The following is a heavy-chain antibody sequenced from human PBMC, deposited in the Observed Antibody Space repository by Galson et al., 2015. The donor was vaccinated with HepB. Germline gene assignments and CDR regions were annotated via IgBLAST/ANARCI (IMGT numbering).Heavy chain of an antibody. J-gene: IGHJ3*02. CDR2: IKEDGSEK. Sequence: SLRLSCAASGFTFSSYAMSWVRQAPGKGLEWVANIKEDGSEKNYVDSVKGRFTISRDNAKNSLYLQMNSLRAEDTAVYYCARDGNYYDSSDYYYDAFDIWGQGTMVAVSS. V-gene: IGHV3-7*01. CDR3: ARDGNYYDSSDYYYDAFDI. CDR1: GFTFSSYA. D-gene: IGHD3-22*01.